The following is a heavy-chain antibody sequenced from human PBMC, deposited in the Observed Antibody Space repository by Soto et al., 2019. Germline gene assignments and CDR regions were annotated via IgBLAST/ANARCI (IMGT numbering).Heavy chain of an antibody. V-gene: IGHV4-59*01. D-gene: IGHD3-10*01. CDR3: ARERWGGSGSYYNEYYFDY. Sequence: ETLSLTCTVSGGSISSYYWSWIRQPPGKGLEWIGYIYYSGSTNYNPSLKSRVTISVDTSKNQFSLKLSSVTAADTAVYYCARERWGGSGSYYNEYYFDYWGQGTLVTVS. J-gene: IGHJ4*02. CDR2: IYYSGST. CDR1: GGSISSYY.